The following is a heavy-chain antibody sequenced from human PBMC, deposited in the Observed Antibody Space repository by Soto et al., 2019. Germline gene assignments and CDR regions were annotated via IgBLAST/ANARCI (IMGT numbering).Heavy chain of an antibody. D-gene: IGHD3-9*01. CDR1: GYTFTSYG. V-gene: IGHV1-18*01. J-gene: IGHJ4*02. CDR2: ISAYDGNT. CDR3: ARGDVGYDILTGYYSRAPIDY. Sequence: QVQLVQSGAEVKKPGASVKVSCKASGYTFTSYGISWVRQAPGQGLEWMGWISAYDGNTNYAQKLQGRVTMTTDTSTSTAYMELRSLRSDDTAVYYCARGDVGYDILTGYYSRAPIDYWGQGTLVTVSS.